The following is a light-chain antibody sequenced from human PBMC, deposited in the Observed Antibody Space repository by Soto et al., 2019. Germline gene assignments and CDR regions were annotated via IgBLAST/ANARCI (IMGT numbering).Light chain of an antibody. CDR2: GAS. V-gene: IGKV3-15*01. Sequence: EILMTQSPATLSVSPGERATLSCRASQTVTGALAWYQQKPGQAPRLLIYGASTRASGIPDRFSGSGSGTEFTLTISSLQSEDFAVYYCQQYNYWPPYTFGQGTNVEIK. CDR1: QTVTGA. J-gene: IGKJ2*01. CDR3: QQYNYWPPYT.